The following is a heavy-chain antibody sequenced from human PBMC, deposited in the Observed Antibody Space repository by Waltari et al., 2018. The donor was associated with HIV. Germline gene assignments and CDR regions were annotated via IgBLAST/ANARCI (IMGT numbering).Heavy chain of an antibody. V-gene: IGHV3-48*02. CDR2: ISSTSFNI. Sequence: EEQLVESGGGLVHPGGSLTLSCAASGFPFGAYAMNWVRQAPGKGLEWIAYISSTSFNIKYADSVRGRFTISRDNTQNSLSLQMNNLIDEDTAKYFCARDTLNFFFGLDVWGHGTTVALSS. CDR1: GFPFGAYA. J-gene: IGHJ6*02. CDR3: ARDTLNFFFGLDV.